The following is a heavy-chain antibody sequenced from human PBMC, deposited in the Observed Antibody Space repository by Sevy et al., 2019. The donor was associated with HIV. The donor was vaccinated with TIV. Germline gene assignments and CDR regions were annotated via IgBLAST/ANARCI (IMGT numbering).Heavy chain of an antibody. CDR3: AKCLAALPGYYYGLDV. CDR1: GFTFSSYG. D-gene: IGHD6-6*01. Sequence: GGSLRLSCAASGFTFSSYGMSWVRQAPGKGLEWVSVISDIGNTYYADSVKGRFTMSRDNSKNTLYLQMNSLRAEDTAVYYCAKCLAALPGYYYGLDVWGQGTTVTVSS. V-gene: IGHV3-23*01. J-gene: IGHJ6*02. CDR2: ISDIGNT.